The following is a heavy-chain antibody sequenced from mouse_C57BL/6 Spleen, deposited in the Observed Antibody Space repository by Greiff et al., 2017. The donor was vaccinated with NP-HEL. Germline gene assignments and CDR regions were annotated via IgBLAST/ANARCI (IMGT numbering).Heavy chain of an antibody. CDR3: HYDYDEDYLDY. J-gene: IGHJ2*01. V-gene: IGHV1-15*01. D-gene: IGHD2-4*01. Sequence: QVHVKQSGAELVRPGASVTLSCKASGYTFTDYEMHWVKQTPVHGLEWIGAIDPETGGTAYNQKFKGKAILTADKSSSTAYMELRSLTSEDSAVYYCHYDYDEDYLDYWGQGTTLTVSP. CDR2: IDPETGGT. CDR1: GYTFTDYE.